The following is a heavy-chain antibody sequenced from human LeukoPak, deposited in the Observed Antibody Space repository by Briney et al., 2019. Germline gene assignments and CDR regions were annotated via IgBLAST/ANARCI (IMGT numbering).Heavy chain of an antibody. D-gene: IGHD1-1*01. CDR3: ARGVTTAPAGDY. CDR1: GYTFTSYD. Sequence: GASVKVSCKTSGYTFTSYDINWVRQATGQGFEWMGWMTPETGNTGYPQTFQGRVTMTRNTSTSTAFLELNSLTSEDTAVYYCARGVTTAPAGDYWGQGTPVTVSS. V-gene: IGHV1-8*01. J-gene: IGHJ4*02. CDR2: MTPETGNT.